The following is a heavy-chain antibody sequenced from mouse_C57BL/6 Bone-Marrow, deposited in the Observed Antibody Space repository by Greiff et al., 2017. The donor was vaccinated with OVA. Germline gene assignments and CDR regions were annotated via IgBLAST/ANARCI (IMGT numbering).Heavy chain of an antibody. J-gene: IGHJ1*03. CDR1: GFTFSDYY. V-gene: IGHV5-16*01. Sequence: EVKLMESEGGLVQPGSSMKLSCTASGFTFSDYYMAWVRQVPEKGLEWVANINYDGSSTYYLDSLKSRFIISRDNAKNILYLQMSSLKSEDTATYYCARDRPYYGSSYGYWYFDVWGTGTTVTVSS. CDR3: ARDRPYYGSSYGYWYFDV. D-gene: IGHD1-1*01. CDR2: INYDGSST.